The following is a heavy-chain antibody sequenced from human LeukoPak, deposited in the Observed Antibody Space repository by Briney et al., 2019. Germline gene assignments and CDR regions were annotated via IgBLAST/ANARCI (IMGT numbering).Heavy chain of an antibody. J-gene: IGHJ4*02. V-gene: IGHV3-74*01. Sequence: GGSLRLSCAASGFTLSNYWMHWVRQAPGKGLVWVSRLHSDGTSTSYADSVRGRFTISRDNARNTLYLQMNTLRAEDTAVYYCARSDWPYYFDYWGQGTLVTVSS. CDR2: LHSDGTST. D-gene: IGHD2-21*01. CDR3: ARSDWPYYFDY. CDR1: GFTLSNYW.